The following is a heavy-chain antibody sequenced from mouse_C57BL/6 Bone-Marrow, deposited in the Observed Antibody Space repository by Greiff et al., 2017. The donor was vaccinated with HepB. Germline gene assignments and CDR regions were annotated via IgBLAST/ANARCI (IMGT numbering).Heavy chain of an antibody. CDR2: IDPSDSYT. V-gene: IGHV1-50*01. CDR1: GYTFTSYW. J-gene: IGHJ2*01. Sequence: QVQLQQPGAELVKPGASVKLSCKASGYTFTSYWMQWVKQRPGQGLEWIGEIDPSDSYTNYNQKFKGQATLTVDTSSSTAYMQLSSLTSEDSAVYYCARWSGNYVDDWGKGTTLTVSS. CDR3: ARWSGNYVDD. D-gene: IGHD1-3*01.